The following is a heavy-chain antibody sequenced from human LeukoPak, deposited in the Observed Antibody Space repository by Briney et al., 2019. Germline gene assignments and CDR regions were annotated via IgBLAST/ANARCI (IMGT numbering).Heavy chain of an antibody. CDR2: ISSSSSTI. CDR1: GFTFSSYS. CDR3: ARGEYYYDSSASY. Sequence: GGSLRLSCAASGFTFSSYSMNWVRQAPGKGLEWVSYISSSSSTIYYADSVKGRFTISRDNAKNSLYLQMNSLRAEDTAVYYCARGEYYYDSSASYWGQGTLVTVSS. V-gene: IGHV3-48*01. J-gene: IGHJ4*02. D-gene: IGHD3-22*01.